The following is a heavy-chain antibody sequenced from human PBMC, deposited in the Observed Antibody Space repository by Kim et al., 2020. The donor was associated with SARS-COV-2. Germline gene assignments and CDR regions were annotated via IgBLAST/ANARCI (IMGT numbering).Heavy chain of an antibody. V-gene: IGHV4-39*01. J-gene: IGHJ6*03. CDR2: IFYRGKS. CDR1: GGPISSSTSY. D-gene: IGHD1-26*01. Sequence: SETLSLTCSVSGGPISSSTSYWGWIRQTPGKGLEWIASIFYRGKSYYNPSLRSRVTTSIDTSKNQFSLKLDSVTAADTAVYYCARLSSHTGNYLLYY. CDR3: ARLSSHTGNYLLYY.